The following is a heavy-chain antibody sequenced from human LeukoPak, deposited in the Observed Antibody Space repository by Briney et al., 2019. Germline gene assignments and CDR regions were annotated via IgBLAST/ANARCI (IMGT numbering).Heavy chain of an antibody. Sequence: PGGSLRLSCAASGFTFSNYGMHWVRQAPGKGLEWVAVISYEGSDKYYADSVKGRFTISRDNSKNALYLQMNSLRADDTAVYYCARDYYDSSGYCFLDYWGQGTLVTVSS. V-gene: IGHV3-30*03. D-gene: IGHD3-22*01. CDR3: ARDYYDSSGYCFLDY. J-gene: IGHJ4*02. CDR1: GFTFSNYG. CDR2: ISYEGSDK.